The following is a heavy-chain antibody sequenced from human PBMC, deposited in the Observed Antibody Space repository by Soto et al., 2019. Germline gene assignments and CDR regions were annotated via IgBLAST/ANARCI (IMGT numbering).Heavy chain of an antibody. D-gene: IGHD3-3*01. V-gene: IGHV3-23*01. CDR3: AKKIGYYDFWSGYSKHYYYGVDV. J-gene: IGHJ6*02. CDR1: GFTFSSYS. CDR2: ISGSGGST. Sequence: GGSLILSCAASGFTFSSYSRSWVRQAPGKGLEWVSAISGSGGSTYYADSVKGRFTISRDNSKNTLYLQMNSLRAEDTAVYYCAKKIGYYDFWSGYSKHYYYGVDVWGQGTTVTVSS.